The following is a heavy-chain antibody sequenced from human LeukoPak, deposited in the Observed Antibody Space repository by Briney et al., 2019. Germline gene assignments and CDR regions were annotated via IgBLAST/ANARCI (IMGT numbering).Heavy chain of an antibody. J-gene: IGHJ4*02. CDR1: GFTFSNYA. V-gene: IGHV3-33*01. CDR2: IWFDGSNR. D-gene: IGHD3-16*01. Sequence: GRSLRLSCASSGFTFSNYAMHWVRQAPGKGLEWVAFIWFDGSNRYYADSVKGRFTVSRDNAKNSVYLQMNSARAEDTAVYYCAREGGVADYWGQGTLVTVSS. CDR3: AREGGVADY.